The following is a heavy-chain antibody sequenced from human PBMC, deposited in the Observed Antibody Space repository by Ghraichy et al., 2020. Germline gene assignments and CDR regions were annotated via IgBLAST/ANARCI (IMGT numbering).Heavy chain of an antibody. D-gene: IGHD6-13*01. CDR3: AKGDYTNSWTKFPFDY. Sequence: GGSLRLSCAASGFTFKNYVMSWVRQAPGKGLEWVSAISGLGSSTYYADSVKGRFTISRDNSKNTLFLQMNSLRAEDTAVYYCAKGDYTNSWTKFPFDYWGQGTLVTVSS. CDR2: ISGLGSST. V-gene: IGHV3-23*01. J-gene: IGHJ4*02. CDR1: GFTFKNYV.